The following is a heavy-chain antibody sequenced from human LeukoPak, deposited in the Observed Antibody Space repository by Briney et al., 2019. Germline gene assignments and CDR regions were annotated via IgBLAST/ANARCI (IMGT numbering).Heavy chain of an antibody. D-gene: IGHD5-18*01. J-gene: IGHJ2*01. CDR3: AKEGDTALVTGYFDL. CDR2: IIPFFGTA. V-gene: IGHV1-69*13. Sequence: SVKVSCKASGGTFGSYVISWVRQAPGQGLEWMGGIIPFFGTAHYAQKFQGRLTITADESTSTVYMEMSSLRSEDTAMYYCAKEGDTALVTGYFDLWGRGTLVTVSS. CDR1: GGTFGSYV.